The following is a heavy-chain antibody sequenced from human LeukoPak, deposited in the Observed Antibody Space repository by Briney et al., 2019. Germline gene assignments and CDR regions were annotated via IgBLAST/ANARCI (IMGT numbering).Heavy chain of an antibody. V-gene: IGHV4-4*02. Sequence: SETLSLTCAVSGGSISSSNWWSWVRQPPGKGLEWIGEIYHSGSTNYNPSLKSRVTISVDTSKNQFSLKLSSVTAADTAVYYCASYDSSGYRYYFDYWGQGALVTVSS. J-gene: IGHJ4*02. CDR3: ASYDSSGYRYYFDY. D-gene: IGHD3-22*01. CDR2: IYHSGST. CDR1: GGSISSSNW.